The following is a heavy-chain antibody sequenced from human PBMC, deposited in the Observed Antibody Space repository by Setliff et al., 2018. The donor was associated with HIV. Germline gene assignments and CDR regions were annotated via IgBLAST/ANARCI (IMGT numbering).Heavy chain of an antibody. CDR3: ARVFVDTAVLRVLEYYFDS. CDR2: MYYSGST. V-gene: IGHV4-38-2*01. J-gene: IGHJ4*02. CDR1: GYSISSGYY. D-gene: IGHD5-18*01. Sequence: SETLSLTCAVSGYSISSGYYWGWVRQPPGKGLEWIGSMYYSGSTYYTPSLKSRITISLDTSKNQFSLRMRSVTAADTAVYYCARVFVDTAVLRVLEYYFDSWGRGTLVTVSS.